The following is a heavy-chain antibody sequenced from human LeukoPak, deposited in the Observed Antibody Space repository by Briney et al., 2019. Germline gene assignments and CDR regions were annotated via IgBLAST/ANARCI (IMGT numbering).Heavy chain of an antibody. J-gene: IGHJ4*02. CDR1: GFTFSSYG. CDR2: ISYDGSNK. V-gene: IGHV3-30*03. D-gene: IGHD4-17*01. CDR3: AREGDGDYYFDY. Sequence: GGSLRLSCAASGFTFSSYGMSWVRQAPGKGLEWVAVISYDGSNKYYADSVKGRFTISRDNSKNTLYLQMNSLRAEDTAVYYCAREGDGDYYFDYWGQGTLVTVSS.